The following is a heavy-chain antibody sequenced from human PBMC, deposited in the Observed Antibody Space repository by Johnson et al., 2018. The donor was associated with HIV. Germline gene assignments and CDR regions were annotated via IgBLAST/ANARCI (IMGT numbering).Heavy chain of an antibody. CDR1: GFTFNSYG. CDR2: IWYDGSNK. J-gene: IGHJ3*02. Sequence: QVQLVESGGDLVQPGRSLRLSCAASGFTFNSYGMHWVRQAPGKGLEWVAVIWYDGSNKYYAASVKGRFTISRDNSKNTLYLQMNSLRAEDTAVYYCARDLRWSYDAFDIWGQGTMVTVSS. CDR3: ARDLRWSYDAFDI. V-gene: IGHV3-33*01. D-gene: IGHD5-24*01.